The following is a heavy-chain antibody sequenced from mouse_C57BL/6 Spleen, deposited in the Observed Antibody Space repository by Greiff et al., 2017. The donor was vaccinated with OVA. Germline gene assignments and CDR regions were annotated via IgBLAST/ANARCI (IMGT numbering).Heavy chain of an antibody. CDR3: TTGNYWYFDV. J-gene: IGHJ1*03. CDR1: GFTIKDYY. Sequence: EVQLQQSGAELVRPGASVKLSCTASGFTIKDYYMHWVKQRPEQGLEWIGRIDPEDGDTEYAPKFQGRATMTADTSSNTSYLQLSSLTSEDTAVYYCTTGNYWYFDVWGTGTTVTVSS. V-gene: IGHV14-1*01. CDR2: IDPEDGDT.